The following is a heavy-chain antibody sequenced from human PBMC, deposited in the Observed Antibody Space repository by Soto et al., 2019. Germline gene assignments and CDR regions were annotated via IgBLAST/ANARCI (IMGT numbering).Heavy chain of an antibody. J-gene: IGHJ4*02. CDR2: IYYSGST. Sequence: SETLSLTCTVSGGSISSYYWSWIRQPPGKGLEWIGYIYYSGSTNYNPSLKSRVTISVDTSKNQFSLKLSSVTAADTAVYYCARDRAAAGIDYWGQGTLVTVSS. CDR3: ARDRAAAGIDY. D-gene: IGHD6-13*01. V-gene: IGHV4-59*01. CDR1: GGSISSYY.